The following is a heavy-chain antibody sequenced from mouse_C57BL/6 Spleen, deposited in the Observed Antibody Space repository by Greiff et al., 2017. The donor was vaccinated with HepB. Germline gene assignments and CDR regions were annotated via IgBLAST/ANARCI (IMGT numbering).Heavy chain of an antibody. Sequence: VQLQQSGPELVKPGASVKISCKASGYAFSSSWMNWVKQRPGKGLEWIGRIYPGDGDTNYNGKFKGKATLTADKSSSTAYMQLSSLTSEDSAVYFCARGTTVVARYYYAMDYWGKGTSVTVSS. CDR2: IYPGDGDT. J-gene: IGHJ4*01. CDR1: GYAFSSSW. V-gene: IGHV1-82*01. D-gene: IGHD1-1*01. CDR3: ARGTTVVARYYYAMDY.